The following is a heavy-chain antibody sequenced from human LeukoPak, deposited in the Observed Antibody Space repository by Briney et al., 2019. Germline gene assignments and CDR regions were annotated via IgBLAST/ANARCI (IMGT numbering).Heavy chain of an antibody. CDR1: GGSISSYY. J-gene: IGHJ4*02. D-gene: IGHD6-6*01. V-gene: IGHV4-59*01. Sequence: PSETLSLTCTVSGGSISSYYWSWIRQPPGKGLEWIGYIYYSGSTNYNPSLKSRVTISVDTSKNQFPLKLSSVTAADTAVYYCARDEAGIAARGGYFDYWGQGTLVTVSS. CDR3: ARDEAGIAARGGYFDY. CDR2: IYYSGST.